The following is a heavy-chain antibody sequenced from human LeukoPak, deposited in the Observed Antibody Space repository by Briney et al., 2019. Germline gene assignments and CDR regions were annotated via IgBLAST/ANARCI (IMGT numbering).Heavy chain of an antibody. V-gene: IGHV3-48*03. J-gene: IGHJ4*02. Sequence: GGSLRLSCVASGFTFSRYDMDWVRLAPGKGLEWVSYIHSGGNSIYYADSVKGRFTISRDFAKNSLYLQMNSLRAEDTAVYYCARKLTGTTYFDFWGQGTLVTVSS. CDR1: GFTFSRYD. D-gene: IGHD1-1*01. CDR2: IHSGGNSI. CDR3: ARKLTGTTYFDF.